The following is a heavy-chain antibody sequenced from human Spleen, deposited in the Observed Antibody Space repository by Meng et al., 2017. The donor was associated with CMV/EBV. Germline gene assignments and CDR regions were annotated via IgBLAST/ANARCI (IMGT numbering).Heavy chain of an antibody. J-gene: IGHJ4*02. Sequence: LTCTVSGGSISSYYWSWIRQPPGKGLEWIGYIYYSGSTNYSPSLKSRVTISVDTSKNQFSLKLSSVTAADTAVYYCARGAAAYYFDFWGQGTLVTVSS. CDR3: ARGAAAYYFDF. V-gene: IGHV4-59*01. D-gene: IGHD6-25*01. CDR1: GGSISSYY. CDR2: IYYSGST.